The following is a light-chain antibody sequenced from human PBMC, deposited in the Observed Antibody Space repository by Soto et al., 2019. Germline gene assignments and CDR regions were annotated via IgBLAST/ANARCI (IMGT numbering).Light chain of an antibody. Sequence: EIVLTQSPATLSLSPGERATLSCRASQSISTYLAWYQQKPGQAPRLLIYDASNRATGIPDRFSGSGSGTDFTLTISSLEPEDFAVYYCQQRNSWPTFGPGTKVDIK. CDR3: QQRNSWPT. CDR1: QSISTY. CDR2: DAS. J-gene: IGKJ3*01. V-gene: IGKV3-11*01.